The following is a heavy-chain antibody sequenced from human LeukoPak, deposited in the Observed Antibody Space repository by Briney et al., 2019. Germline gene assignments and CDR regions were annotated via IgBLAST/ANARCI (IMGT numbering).Heavy chain of an antibody. CDR3: AKEGEGLPY. J-gene: IGHJ4*02. CDR2: INPSSGGT. D-gene: IGHD3-16*01. V-gene: IGHV1-2*02. CDR1: GYTFTGYY. Sequence: ASVKVSCKASGYTFTGYYMHWVRQAPGQGLEWMGWINPSSGGTNSAQKFQGRVTMTRDTSISTAYMELNRLTLDDTAVYYCAKEGEGLPYWGQGTLVTVSS.